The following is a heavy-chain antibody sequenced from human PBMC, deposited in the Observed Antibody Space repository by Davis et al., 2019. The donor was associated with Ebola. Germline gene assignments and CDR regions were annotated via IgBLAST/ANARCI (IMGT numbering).Heavy chain of an antibody. V-gene: IGHV1-69*13. CDR1: GGTFSSYA. Sequence: SVTVSCKASGGTFSSYAISWVRQAPGQGLEWMGGIIPIFGTANYAQKFQGRVTITADESTSTAYMELSSLRSEDTAVYYCARGTAKSIVATITNYYYGMDVWGQGTTVTVSS. CDR2: IIPIFGTA. D-gene: IGHD5-12*01. J-gene: IGHJ6*02. CDR3: ARGTAKSIVATITNYYYGMDV.